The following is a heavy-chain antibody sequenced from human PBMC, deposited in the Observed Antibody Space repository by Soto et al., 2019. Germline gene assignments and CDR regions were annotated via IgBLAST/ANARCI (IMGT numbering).Heavy chain of an antibody. J-gene: IGHJ4*02. D-gene: IGHD3-3*01. CDR2: IYWDDDK. CDR1: GFSLTTSGVG. Sequence: QITLNESCPTVARPTETLTLTCRFSGFSLTTSGVGVGWIRQSPGKAPEWLALIYWDDDKRYSASLKSRLTITKDTSKNQVVLTVSDLDPTDTATYYCAHRVLRTVFGLVTTTVIYFDFWGQGTPVAVSS. V-gene: IGHV2-5*02. CDR3: AHRVLRTVFGLVTTTVIYFDF.